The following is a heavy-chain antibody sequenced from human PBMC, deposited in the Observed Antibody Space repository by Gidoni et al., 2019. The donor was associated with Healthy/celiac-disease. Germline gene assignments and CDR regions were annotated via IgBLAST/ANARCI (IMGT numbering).Heavy chain of an antibody. V-gene: IGHV1-46*01. Sequence: QVQLVQSGAEVKKPGASVKVSCKSSGYTFTRYYMHWVRQAPGQGLEWMGIINPSGGSTSYAQKFQGRVTMTRDTSTSTVYMELSSLRSEDTAVYYCARGGESSIAADISDYWGQGTLVTVSS. CDR3: ARGGESSIAADISDY. CDR1: GYTFTRYY. D-gene: IGHD6-13*01. J-gene: IGHJ4*02. CDR2: INPSGGST.